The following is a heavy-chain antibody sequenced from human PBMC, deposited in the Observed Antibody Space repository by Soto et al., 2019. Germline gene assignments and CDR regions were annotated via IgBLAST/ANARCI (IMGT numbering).Heavy chain of an antibody. V-gene: IGHV1-69*01. CDR2: IIPIPGTA. CDR1: GGTFGSYA. Sequence: QVQLVQSGAEVKKPGSSVKVSCKASGGTFGSYAISWVRQAPGQGLEWMGGIIPIPGTANYAQKFQGRVTIAADESTSTAYMELSILRSEDTAVYYCARSQGSSTSLEIYYYYYYGMDFWGQGSTVTVSS. D-gene: IGHD2-2*01. J-gene: IGHJ6*02. CDR3: ARSQGSSTSLEIYYYYYYGMDF.